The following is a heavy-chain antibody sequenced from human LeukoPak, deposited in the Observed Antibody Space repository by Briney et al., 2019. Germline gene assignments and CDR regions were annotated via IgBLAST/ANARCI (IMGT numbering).Heavy chain of an antibody. V-gene: IGHV3-23*01. J-gene: IGHJ4*02. CDR3: ARAVRNCSGGSCYSPSFDY. D-gene: IGHD2-15*01. CDR2: ISGSGGST. Sequence: GGSLRLSCAASGFTFSSYAMSWVRQAPGKGLEWVSAISGSGGSTYYADSVKGRFTISRDNAKNSLYLQMNSLRAEDTAVYYCARAVRNCSGGSCYSPSFDYWGQGTLVTVSS. CDR1: GFTFSSYA.